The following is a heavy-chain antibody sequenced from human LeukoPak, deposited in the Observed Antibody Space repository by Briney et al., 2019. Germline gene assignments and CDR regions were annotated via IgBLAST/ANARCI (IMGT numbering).Heavy chain of an antibody. Sequence: ASVKVSCKASGYTFTSYDINWVRQATGQGLEWMGWMNPNSGNTGYAQKFQGRVTMTRNTSISTAYMELSSLRSEDTALYYCATEDYYDSGSYDHWGQGTLVTVSS. CDR3: ATEDYYDSGSYDH. J-gene: IGHJ5*02. CDR2: MNPNSGNT. CDR1: GYTFTSYD. D-gene: IGHD3-22*01. V-gene: IGHV1-8*01.